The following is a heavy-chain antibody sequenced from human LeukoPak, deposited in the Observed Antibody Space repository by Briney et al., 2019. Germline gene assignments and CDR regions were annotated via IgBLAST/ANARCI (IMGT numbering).Heavy chain of an antibody. J-gene: IGHJ6*03. Sequence: SETLSLTCTVSGGSISSYYWSWIRQPPGKGLEWIGHIYTSGSTDYNPSLKSRVTISVDTSKNQFSLKLSSVTAADTAVYYCATKNYYYYYVDFWGTGTTVTVSS. CDR2: IYTSGST. CDR1: GGSISSYY. V-gene: IGHV4-4*09. CDR3: ATKNYYYYYVDF.